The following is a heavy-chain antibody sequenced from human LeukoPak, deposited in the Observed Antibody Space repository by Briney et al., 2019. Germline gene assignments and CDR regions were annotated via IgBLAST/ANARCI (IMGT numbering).Heavy chain of an antibody. CDR1: GGTFTSYG. Sequence: GASVKVSCKASGGTFTSYGISWVRQAPGQGLEWMGWISAYNGNTNYAQKLQGRVTMTTDTSTSTAYMELRSLRSDDTAVYYCARDPLHIAAAVVDHPPTFDYWGQGTLVTVSS. D-gene: IGHD6-13*01. CDR2: ISAYNGNT. CDR3: ARDPLHIAAAVVDHPPTFDY. V-gene: IGHV1-18*01. J-gene: IGHJ4*02.